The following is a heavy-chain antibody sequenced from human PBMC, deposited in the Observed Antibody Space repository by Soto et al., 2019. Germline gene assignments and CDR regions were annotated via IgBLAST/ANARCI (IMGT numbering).Heavy chain of an antibody. CDR1: GGSVGGYY. Sequence: SQTLPLTCAVYGGSVGGYYWTRVRQPPGKGLEWIGEINHSGSITYAPSLKSRVTMSVDTSKNQFSLRLNSVTAADTAVYYCARGEVTTGVFWGQGTQVTVSS. J-gene: IGHJ4*02. CDR2: INHSGSI. D-gene: IGHD4-17*01. V-gene: IGHV4-34*01. CDR3: ARGEVTTGVF.